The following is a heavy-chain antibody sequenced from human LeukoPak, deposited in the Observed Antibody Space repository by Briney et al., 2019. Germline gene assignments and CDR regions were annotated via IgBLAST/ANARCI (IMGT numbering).Heavy chain of an antibody. V-gene: IGHV2-5*05. Sequence: SGPTLVNPTQTLTLTCTFSGFSLSTSGVGVGWIRQPPGKALEWLALIQWDDDRRYGPSLKSRLTITKDTSKNQVVLTMTNMDPADTATYYCAHLKDYVFDYWGQGTLVTASP. CDR1: GFSLSTSGVG. D-gene: IGHD3-16*01. CDR2: IQWDDDR. J-gene: IGHJ4*02. CDR3: AHLKDYVFDY.